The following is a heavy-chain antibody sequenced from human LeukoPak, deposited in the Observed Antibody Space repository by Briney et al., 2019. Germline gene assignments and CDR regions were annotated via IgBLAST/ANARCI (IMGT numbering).Heavy chain of an antibody. Sequence: ASVKVSCKASGYTFTSYDINWVRQATGQGLEWMGWMNPNSGNTGYAQKFQGRVTMTRNTSISTAYMELSSLRSEDTAVYYCARGLRREQQLVYWGQGTLVTVSS. CDR1: GYTFTSYD. V-gene: IGHV1-8*01. J-gene: IGHJ4*02. D-gene: IGHD6-13*01. CDR3: ARGLRREQQLVY. CDR2: MNPNSGNT.